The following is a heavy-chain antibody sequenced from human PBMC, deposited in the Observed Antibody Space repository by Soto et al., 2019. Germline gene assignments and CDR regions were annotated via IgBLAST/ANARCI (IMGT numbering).Heavy chain of an antibody. Sequence: QVQLVQSGAEVKKPGSSVKVSCKASGGTFSSYAISWVRQAPGQGLEWMGGIIPIFGTANYAQKFQGRVTITADESPSTAYMELSSLRSEDTAVYYCARDLQRQLGNQNWFDPWGQGTLVTVSS. CDR1: GGTFSSYA. CDR3: ARDLQRQLGNQNWFDP. D-gene: IGHD6-6*01. J-gene: IGHJ5*02. CDR2: IIPIFGTA. V-gene: IGHV1-69*01.